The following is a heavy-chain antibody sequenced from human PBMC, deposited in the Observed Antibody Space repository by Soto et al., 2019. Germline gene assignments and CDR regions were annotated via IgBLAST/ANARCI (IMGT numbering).Heavy chain of an antibody. CDR3: ARGYCTNGVCRHYGMDV. CDR2: IIPIFGTA. D-gene: IGHD2-8*01. CDR1: GGTFSSYA. Sequence: SVKLSCKASGGTFSSYAINWVRQAPGQGFEWMGGIIPIFGTANYAQRFQGRVTITADESTSTAYMELNSLRSEDTAVYYCARGYCTNGVCRHYGMDVWGQGTTVTVSS. J-gene: IGHJ6*02. V-gene: IGHV1-69*13.